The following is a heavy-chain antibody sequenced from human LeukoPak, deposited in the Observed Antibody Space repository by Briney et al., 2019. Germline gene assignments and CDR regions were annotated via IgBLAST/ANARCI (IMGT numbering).Heavy chain of an antibody. V-gene: IGHV3-23*01. CDR2: VSGSGGAT. Sequence: PGGSLRLSCAASRFTFSSNAMSWVRQAPGKGLEWVSTVSGSGGATYYAESVKGRFTISRDNSKNTLYLQMNSLRAEDTAVYYCASKLWFGEPYWGQGTLVTVSS. CDR1: RFTFSSNA. J-gene: IGHJ4*02. D-gene: IGHD3-10*01. CDR3: ASKLWFGEPY.